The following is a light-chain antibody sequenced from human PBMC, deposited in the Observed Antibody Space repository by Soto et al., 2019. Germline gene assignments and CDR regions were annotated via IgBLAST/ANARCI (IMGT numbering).Light chain of an antibody. J-gene: IGKJ2*01. CDR1: QSVSSSH. CDR2: GTS. V-gene: IGKV3-20*01. CDR3: HQYGTSYT. Sequence: VLTQSPDILSLSPGERAALSCRASQSVSSSHLVWYQQKPGQAPRLLIYGTSTRATGIPDRFSGSGSGTDFTLTISRLEPEDFALYYCHQYGTSYTFGQGTKLVI.